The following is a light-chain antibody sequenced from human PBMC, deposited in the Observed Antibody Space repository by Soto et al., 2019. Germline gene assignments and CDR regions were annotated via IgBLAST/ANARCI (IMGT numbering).Light chain of an antibody. CDR3: QHYYSSPFT. CDR1: QSVLYTSNNKNY. CDR2: WAS. Sequence: IVMTQSPDSLAVSLGERATINCKSSQSVLYTSNNKNYLAWYQHKPGQPPKLLISWASSQESGVPDRFSGSGSGTAFTLTISSLQAEDVAVYYCQHYYSSPFTFGPGTKVDIK. V-gene: IGKV4-1*01. J-gene: IGKJ3*01.